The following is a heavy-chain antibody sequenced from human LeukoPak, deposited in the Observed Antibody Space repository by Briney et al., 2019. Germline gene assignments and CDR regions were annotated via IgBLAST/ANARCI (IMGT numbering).Heavy chain of an antibody. J-gene: IGHJ4*02. V-gene: IGHV4-59*08. Sequence: SETLSLTCPVSGGSISSYYWSWIRQPPGKGLEWIGSISYSGSTNYNPSLKSGVTISVDTSKNQSSLKLSSVTAADTAVYYCARRGLGYSSSWDTYYFDYWGQGTLVTVSS. CDR2: ISYSGST. CDR3: ARRGLGYSSSWDTYYFDY. D-gene: IGHD6-13*01. CDR1: GGSISSYY.